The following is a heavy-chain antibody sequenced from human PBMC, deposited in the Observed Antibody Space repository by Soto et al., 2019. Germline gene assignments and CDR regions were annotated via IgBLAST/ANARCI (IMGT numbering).Heavy chain of an antibody. CDR2: IYTSGST. CDR1: GGSISSYY. CDR3: ASRPTYSSGWYFDY. Sequence: ETLSLTCTVSGGSISSYYWSWIRQPAGKGLEWIGRIYTSGSTNYNPSLKSRVTMSVDTSKNQFSLKLSSVTAADTAVYYCASRPTYSSGWYFDYWGQGTLVTVSS. J-gene: IGHJ4*02. D-gene: IGHD6-19*01. V-gene: IGHV4-4*07.